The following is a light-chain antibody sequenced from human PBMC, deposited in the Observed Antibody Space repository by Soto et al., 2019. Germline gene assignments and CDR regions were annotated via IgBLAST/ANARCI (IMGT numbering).Light chain of an antibody. J-gene: IGLJ1*01. CDR1: ISDVGGYNF. Sequence: QSALTQPASVSGSPGQSITISCTGSISDVGGYNFVSWYQQYPGKAPKLMICDVSNRPSGVSNRFSGSKSGNTASLTISGLQAEDEPDYYCSSFTGSNYVFGTGTKVTVL. V-gene: IGLV2-14*03. CDR3: SSFTGSNYV. CDR2: DVS.